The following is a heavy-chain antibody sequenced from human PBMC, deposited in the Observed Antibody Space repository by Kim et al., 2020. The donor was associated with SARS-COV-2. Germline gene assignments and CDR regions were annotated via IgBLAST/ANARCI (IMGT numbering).Heavy chain of an antibody. V-gene: IGHV4-39*07. CDR3: AREGSSYYDSSGFGNDAFDI. CDR1: GGSISSSSYY. J-gene: IGHJ3*02. CDR2: IYYSGST. Sequence: SETLSLTCTVSGGSISSSSYYWGWIRQPPGKGLEWIGSIYYSGSTYYNPSLKSRVTISVDTSKNQFSLKLSSVTAADTAVYYCAREGSSYYDSSGFGNDAFDIWGQGTMVTVSS. D-gene: IGHD3-22*01.